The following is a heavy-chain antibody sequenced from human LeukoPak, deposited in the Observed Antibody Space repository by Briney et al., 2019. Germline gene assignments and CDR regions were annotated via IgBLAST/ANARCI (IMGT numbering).Heavy chain of an antibody. Sequence: GGSLRLSCAVSGFTFSSYSMNWVRQAPGKGLEWVSSISSSSSYIYYADSVKGRFTISRDNAKKSLYLQMNRLRAEDTAVYYCGRESESYCSSASLYKGGDYWGQGALVTVSS. J-gene: IGHJ4*02. D-gene: IGHD2-2*01. CDR3: GRESESYCSSASLYKGGDY. CDR2: ISSSSSYI. CDR1: GFTFSSYS. V-gene: IGHV3-21*01.